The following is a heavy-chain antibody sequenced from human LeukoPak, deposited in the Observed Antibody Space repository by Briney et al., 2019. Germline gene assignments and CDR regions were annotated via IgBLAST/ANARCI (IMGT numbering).Heavy chain of an antibody. CDR2: ISSGGNTM. CDR1: GFTFSSYE. CDR3: ARVEGYTYGYTFDY. V-gene: IGHV3-48*03. D-gene: IGHD5-18*01. Sequence: PGGSLRLSCAASGFTFSSYEMNWVRQAPGKGLEWVSYISSGGNTMYYADSVKGRFTISRDNAKNSLFLQMNSLRAEDTALYYCARVEGYTYGYTFDYWGQGILVTVSS. J-gene: IGHJ4*01.